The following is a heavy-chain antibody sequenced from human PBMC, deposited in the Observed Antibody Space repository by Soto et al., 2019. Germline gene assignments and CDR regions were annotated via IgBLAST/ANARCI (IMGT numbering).Heavy chain of an antibody. J-gene: IGHJ6*02. Sequence: QVQLVQSGAEVKKPGSSVKVSCKASGGTFSSYAISWVRQAPGQGLEWMGGIIPIFGTANYAQKFQGRVTISTDESTITAYMELSSLRSEDTAVYYCARGAPTLSGSSYGYSSTYYYGMDVWGQGTTVTVSS. V-gene: IGHV1-69*01. D-gene: IGHD5-18*01. CDR3: ARGAPTLSGSSYGYSSTYYYGMDV. CDR1: GGTFSSYA. CDR2: IIPIFGTA.